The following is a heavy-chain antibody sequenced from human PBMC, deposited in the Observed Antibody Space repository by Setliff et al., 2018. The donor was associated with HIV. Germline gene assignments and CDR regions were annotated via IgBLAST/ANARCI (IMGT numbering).Heavy chain of an antibody. CDR2: INHSGST. CDR3: ARGRKKTLAVSGTRYFDF. Sequence: SETLSLTCTVSGYSISSGYYWSWIRQPPGKGLEWIGEINHSGSTNYNPSLKSRVTISVDTSKNQSSLTLSSVTAADMGVYYCARGRKKTLAVSGTRYFDFWGQGTLVTVSS. J-gene: IGHJ4*02. D-gene: IGHD6-19*01. CDR1: GYSISSGYY. V-gene: IGHV4-38-2*02.